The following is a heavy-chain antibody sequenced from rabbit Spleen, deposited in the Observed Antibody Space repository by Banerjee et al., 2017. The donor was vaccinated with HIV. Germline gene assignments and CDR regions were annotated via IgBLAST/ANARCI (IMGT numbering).Heavy chain of an antibody. D-gene: IGHD8-1*01. CDR3: ARDGAGGSYFAL. J-gene: IGHJ4*01. CDR2: INIATGKS. Sequence: QTLEESGGDLVKPGASLTLTCKASGVSFSDKDVMCWVRQAPGKGLEWITCINIATGKSVYASWVSGRFIMSRTSSTTVTLQMTSLTAADTATYFCARDGAGGSYFALWGQGTLVTVS. CDR1: GVSFSDKDV. V-gene: IGHV1S40*01.